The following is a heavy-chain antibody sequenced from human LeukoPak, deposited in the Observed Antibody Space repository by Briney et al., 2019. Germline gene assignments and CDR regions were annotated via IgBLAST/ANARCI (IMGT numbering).Heavy chain of an antibody. Sequence: ETLSLTCTVSGGSISSYYWSWIRQPAGKGLEWIGRIYTSGSTNYNPSLKSRVTMSVDTSKNQFSLKLSSVTAADTAVYYCARGDTAAYCGGDCYLLWGQGTLVTVSS. J-gene: IGHJ4*02. CDR2: IYTSGST. CDR3: ARGDTAAYCGGDCYLL. CDR1: GGSISSYY. D-gene: IGHD2-21*02. V-gene: IGHV4-4*07.